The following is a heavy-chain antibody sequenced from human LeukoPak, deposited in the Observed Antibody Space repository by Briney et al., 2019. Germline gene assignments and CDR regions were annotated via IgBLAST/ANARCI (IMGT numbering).Heavy chain of an antibody. CDR2: IHQHGSKE. J-gene: IGHJ4*02. CDR1: GFNFRAYW. D-gene: IGHD3-22*01. CDR3: AKGAMIVVVINYFDY. Sequence: GGSLRLSCTTSGFNFRAYWMAWVRQAPGKGLEWVANIHQHGSKENYVDSVKGRFTISRDNAKNSVFLQMNSLRAEDTAVYYCAKGAMIVVVINYFDYWGQGTLVTVSS. V-gene: IGHV3-7*03.